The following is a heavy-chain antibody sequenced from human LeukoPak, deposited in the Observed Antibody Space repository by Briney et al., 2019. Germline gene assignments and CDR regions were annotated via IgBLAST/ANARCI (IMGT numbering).Heavy chain of an antibody. J-gene: IGHJ5*02. V-gene: IGHV4-39*01. CDR2: IYYSGST. CDR1: GGSISSSSYY. D-gene: IGHD1/OR15-1a*01. Sequence: PSETLSLTCTVSGGSISSSSYYWGWIRQPPGKGLEWIGGIYYSGSTYYNPSLKSRVTISVDTSKNQFSLKLSSVTAADTAVYYCARPNKALRMNWFDPWGQGTLVTVSS. CDR3: ARPNKALRMNWFDP.